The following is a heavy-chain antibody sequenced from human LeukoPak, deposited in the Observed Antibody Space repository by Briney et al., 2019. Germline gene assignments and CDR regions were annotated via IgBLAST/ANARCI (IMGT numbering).Heavy chain of an antibody. J-gene: IGHJ3*02. V-gene: IGHV3-66*01. CDR1: GIIVSSNY. Sequence: GGSLRLSCAASGIIVSSNYMSWVRQAPGKGLEWVSSIDSTGSTYYADSVKGRFTISRDNSRNTLYLQMNSLRVEDTAVYYCARRERLGYSYGRGTLDIWGQGTMVTVSS. D-gene: IGHD5-18*01. CDR2: IDSTGST. CDR3: ARRERLGYSYGRGTLDI.